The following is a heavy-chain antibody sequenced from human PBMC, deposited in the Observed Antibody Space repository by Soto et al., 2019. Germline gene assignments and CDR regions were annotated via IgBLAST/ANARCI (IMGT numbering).Heavy chain of an antibody. CDR1: GFTFSNYA. Sequence: PGGSLRLSCAASGFTFSNYALHWVRQAPGKGLEWVAVISYDGRNKYYADSVKGRFTISRDNSKNTLYLQVNSLRADDTAVYYCARNGSGNYYHFDYWGQGTRVTVS. V-gene: IGHV3-30*04. CDR3: ARNGSGNYYHFDY. D-gene: IGHD3-10*01. J-gene: IGHJ4*02. CDR2: ISYDGRNK.